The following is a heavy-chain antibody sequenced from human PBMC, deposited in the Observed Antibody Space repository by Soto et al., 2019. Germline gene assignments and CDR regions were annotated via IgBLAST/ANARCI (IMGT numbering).Heavy chain of an antibody. J-gene: IGHJ6*02. CDR3: ARGYRGVSGSAASHYYSGLDV. CDR2: VSAGGDMT. V-gene: IGHV3-23*01. Sequence: VQVLESGGDLVQPGGSLRLSCAASGLTFNSYAMSWVRQAPRKGLEWVSRVSAGGDMTYYSDSVKGRFTISGDNSNNVLLLQVNSPRTEYTALCYWARGYRGVSGSAASHYYSGLDVWGQGTAVTVS. D-gene: IGHD2-8*02. CDR1: GLTFNSYA.